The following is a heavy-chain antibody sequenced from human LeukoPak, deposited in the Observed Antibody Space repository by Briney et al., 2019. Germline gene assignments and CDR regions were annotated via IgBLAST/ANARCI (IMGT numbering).Heavy chain of an antibody. CDR1: GFTLITSA. D-gene: IGHD1-1*01. V-gene: IGHV3-23*01. Sequence: PGGSLRLSCAVSGFTLITSAMNWVRQAPGKGLEWVSTISSSGNTYYADSVKGRFTISRDNSKNTLYLQMDSLRAEDTAVYYCAKGRLAGTDRLFDAWGQGTLVTVSS. J-gene: IGHJ5*02. CDR3: AKGRLAGTDRLFDA. CDR2: ISSSGNT.